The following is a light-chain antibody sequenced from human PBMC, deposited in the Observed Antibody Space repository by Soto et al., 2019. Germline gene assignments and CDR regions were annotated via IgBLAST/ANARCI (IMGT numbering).Light chain of an antibody. CDR2: EGA. CDR1: SSDVGSYNL. CDR3: CSYAGSGTFVL. Sequence: QSALTQPASVSESPGQSIAISCTGTSSDVGSYNLVSWYQQYPGKAPKLIIYEGAKRPSGVSNRFSGSKSGNTASLTISGLQAEDEADYYCCSYAGSGTFVLFGGGTKLTVL. V-gene: IGLV2-23*03. J-gene: IGLJ2*01.